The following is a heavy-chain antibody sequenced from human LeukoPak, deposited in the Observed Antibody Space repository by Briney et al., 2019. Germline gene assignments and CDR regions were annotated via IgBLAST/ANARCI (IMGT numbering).Heavy chain of an antibody. CDR1: GGSISSVNYY. D-gene: IGHD4-23*01. J-gene: IGHJ3*02. CDR3: ARHMVPYGGKPSDAFDI. V-gene: IGHV4-39*01. CDR2: IYYSGRT. Sequence: SETLSLTCTVSGGSISSVNYYWGWIRPPPGKGLEWIGSIYYSGRTYYNPSLKSRVTISVVTSKNQVSLKLSSVTAADTAVYYCARHMVPYGGKPSDAFDIWGQGTMVTVSS.